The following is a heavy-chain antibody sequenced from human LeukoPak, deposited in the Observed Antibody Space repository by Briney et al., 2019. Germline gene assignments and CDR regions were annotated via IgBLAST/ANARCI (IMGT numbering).Heavy chain of an antibody. Sequence: ASVKVSCKASGYTFTGYYMHWVRQAPGQGLEWMGWINPNSGGTNYAQKFQGRVTMTRDTSISTAYMELSRLRSDDTAVYYCARVSTGVKYSRHPYYFDYWGQGTLVTVSS. D-gene: IGHD5-18*01. CDR1: GYTFTGYY. J-gene: IGHJ4*02. V-gene: IGHV1-2*02. CDR2: INPNSGGT. CDR3: ARVSTGVKYSRHPYYFDY.